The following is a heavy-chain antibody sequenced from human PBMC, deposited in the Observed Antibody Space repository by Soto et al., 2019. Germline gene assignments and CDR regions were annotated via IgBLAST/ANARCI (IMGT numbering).Heavy chain of an antibody. Sequence: QVQLVQSGAEVKNPGSSVKISCKASGGPFSSYTISWVRQAPGQGLEWMGRIIPILGIANYAQQFQGRVTITADKSTSTAYMELSSLRSEDTAVYYCARDAPGAFDLWGQGTMVTVSS. CDR1: GGPFSSYT. CDR3: ARDAPGAFDL. CDR2: IIPILGIA. V-gene: IGHV1-69*08. D-gene: IGHD7-27*01. J-gene: IGHJ3*01.